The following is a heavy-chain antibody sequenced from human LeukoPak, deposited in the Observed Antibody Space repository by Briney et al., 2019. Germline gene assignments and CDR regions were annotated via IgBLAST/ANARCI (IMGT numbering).Heavy chain of an antibody. CDR1: GFTFSGSA. Sequence: GGSLRLSCAASGFTFSGSAMHWVRQASGKGLEWVGRIRSKANSYATAYAASVKGRFTISRDDSKNTAYLQMNSLKTEDTAVYYCTKTAYFLEWPIRGYYYYYYMDVWGKGTTVTVSS. D-gene: IGHD3-3*01. CDR2: IRSKANSYAT. J-gene: IGHJ6*03. V-gene: IGHV3-73*01. CDR3: TKTAYFLEWPIRGYYYYYYMDV.